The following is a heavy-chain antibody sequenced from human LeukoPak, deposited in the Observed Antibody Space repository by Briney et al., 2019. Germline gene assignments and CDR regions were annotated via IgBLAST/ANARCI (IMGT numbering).Heavy chain of an antibody. CDR3: ARVTRTFYDILTGRSREGRFDY. D-gene: IGHD3-9*01. CDR1: GGSISSYY. J-gene: IGHJ4*02. CDR2: TYYSGST. Sequence: SETLSLTCTVSGGSISSYYWSWIRQHPGKGLEWIGYTYYSGSTYYNPSLKSRVTVPADTSKNQFSLKLRSMTAADTAVYYCARVTRTFYDILTGRSREGRFDYWGQGTLVTVSS. V-gene: IGHV4-59*06.